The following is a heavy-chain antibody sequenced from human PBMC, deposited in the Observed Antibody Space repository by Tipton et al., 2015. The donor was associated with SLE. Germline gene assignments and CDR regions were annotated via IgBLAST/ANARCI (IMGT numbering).Heavy chain of an antibody. J-gene: IGHJ5*02. CDR1: GGSISSSSYY. CDR2: IYYSGST. CDR3: ARQGIAVRWFDP. V-gene: IGHV4-39*07. D-gene: IGHD6-19*01. Sequence: TLSLTCTVSGGSISSSSYYWGWIRQPPGKGLEWIGSIYYSGSTYYNPSLKSRVTISVDTSKNRFSLKLSSVTAADTAVYYCARQGIAVRWFDPWGQGTLVTVSS.